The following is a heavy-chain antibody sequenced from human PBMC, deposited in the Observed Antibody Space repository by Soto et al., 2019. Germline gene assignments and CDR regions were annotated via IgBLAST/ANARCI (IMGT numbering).Heavy chain of an antibody. Sequence: QLVESGGGLVKPGGSLRLSCVASGFTFSRYSINWFRQAPGKGLEWVSSISSASSTKSYANSVKGRFTISRDNAKHSLYLEMNSLRPEDTAVYYCARVAYWGQGTLVTVSS. CDR3: ARVAY. CDR2: ISSASSTK. J-gene: IGHJ4*02. V-gene: IGHV3-21*06. CDR1: GFTFSRYS.